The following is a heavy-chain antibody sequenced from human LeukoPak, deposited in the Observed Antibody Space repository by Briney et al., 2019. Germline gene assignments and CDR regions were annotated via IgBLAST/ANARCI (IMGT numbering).Heavy chain of an antibody. CDR3: ARVGGLSIAAAGGDFDY. D-gene: IGHD6-13*01. CDR2: INHSGST. J-gene: IGHJ4*02. CDR1: GGSFSGYY. V-gene: IGHV4-34*01. Sequence: SETLSLTCAVYGGSFSGYYWSWIRQPPGKGLEWIGEINHSGSTNYNPSLKSRVTISVDTSKNQFSLKLSSVTAADTAVYYCARVGGLSIAAAGGDFDYWGQGTLVTVSS.